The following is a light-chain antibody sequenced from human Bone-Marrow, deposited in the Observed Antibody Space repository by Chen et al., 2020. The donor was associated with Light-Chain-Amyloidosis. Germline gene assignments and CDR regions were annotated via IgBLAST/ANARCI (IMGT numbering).Light chain of an antibody. V-gene: IGLV1-40*01. J-gene: IGLJ1*01. CDR3: QSYDRSLTAYV. CDR2: NNN. Sequence: QSVLTQAPSVSAAPGQRVTISCTGSSSNIGAGYDVHWYQQLPGTAPKLLIYNNNNRPSGVPVRFSGSKSGTSASLAITGLQAEDEADYYCQSYDRSLTAYVFGTGTKVTVL. CDR1: SSNIGAGYD.